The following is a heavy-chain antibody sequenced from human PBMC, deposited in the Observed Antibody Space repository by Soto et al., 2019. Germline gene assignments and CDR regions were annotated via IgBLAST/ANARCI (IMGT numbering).Heavy chain of an antibody. J-gene: IGHJ4*03. CDR1: GFLFRIYD. Sequence: GGSLRLSCAPCGFLFRIYDMSWVRQAPGKGLEWVSGISPTGGTTYYADSVKGRFTISRDNSGHTLFLTLKSLRVDDTAIYYCAKRAPELSTSPRYFDSWCQGALVTVSS. CDR2: ISPTGGTT. V-gene: IGHV3-23*01. D-gene: IGHD1-7*01. CDR3: AKRAPELSTSPRYFDS.